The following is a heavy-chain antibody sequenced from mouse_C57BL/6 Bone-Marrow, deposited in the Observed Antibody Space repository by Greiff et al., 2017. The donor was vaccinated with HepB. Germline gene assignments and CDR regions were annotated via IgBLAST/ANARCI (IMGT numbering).Heavy chain of an antibody. Sequence: EVKLMESGGGLVQPGGSLSLSCAASGFTFTDYYMSWVRQPPGKALEWLGFIRNKANGYTTEYSASVKGRFTISRDNSQSILYLQMNALRAEDSATYYCARGLITTPPMDYWGQGTSVTVSS. CDR3: ARGLITTPPMDY. D-gene: IGHD1-1*01. CDR2: IRNKANGYTT. J-gene: IGHJ4*01. CDR1: GFTFTDYY. V-gene: IGHV7-3*01.